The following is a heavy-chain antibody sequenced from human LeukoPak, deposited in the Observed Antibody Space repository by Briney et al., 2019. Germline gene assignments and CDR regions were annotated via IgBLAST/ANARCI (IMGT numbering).Heavy chain of an antibody. Sequence: SVKVSCKASGGTFNSYTINWVRQAPGQGLEWMGKIIPILGIPNYAQKFQGRVTITADKSTSTAYMELSSLRSEDTAVYYCPRGGGSLDYWGQGTLVTVSS. J-gene: IGHJ4*02. CDR3: PRGGGSLDY. CDR1: GGTFNSYT. D-gene: IGHD1-26*01. V-gene: IGHV1-69*02. CDR2: IIPILGIP.